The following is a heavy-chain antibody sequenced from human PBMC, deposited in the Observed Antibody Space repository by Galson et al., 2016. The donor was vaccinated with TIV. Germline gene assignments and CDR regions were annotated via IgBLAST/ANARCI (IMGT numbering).Heavy chain of an antibody. Sequence: SVKVSCKASGGISNSYGISWVRQAPGQGLEWMGGIIAIFGTTNYAQKFQGRVTITTDEPTSTVYMELSSLRSDDTAVYYCARGRTYFNSYMDVWGKGTTVTVSS. CDR1: GGISNSYG. CDR2: IIAIFGTT. J-gene: IGHJ6*03. V-gene: IGHV1-69*05. CDR3: ARGRTYFNSYMDV. D-gene: IGHD3-9*01.